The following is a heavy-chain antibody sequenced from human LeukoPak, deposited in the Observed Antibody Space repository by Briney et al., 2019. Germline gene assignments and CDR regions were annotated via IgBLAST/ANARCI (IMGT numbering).Heavy chain of an antibody. V-gene: IGHV1-8*01. CDR3: ARVREVWWNPHDAFDI. Sequence: GALVKVSCKASAYTFTSYDINWVRQATGQGLEWMGWMNPNSGNTGYAQKFQGRVTMTRNTSISTAYMELSSLTSEDTAVYYCARVREVWWNPHDAFDIWGQGTRVTVSS. CDR2: MNPNSGNT. J-gene: IGHJ3*02. CDR1: AYTFTSYD. D-gene: IGHD2-21*01.